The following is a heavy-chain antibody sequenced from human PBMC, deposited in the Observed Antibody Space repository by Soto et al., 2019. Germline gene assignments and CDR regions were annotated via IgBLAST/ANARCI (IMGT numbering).Heavy chain of an antibody. CDR3: ARDTGYYDSSGKNFFDY. V-gene: IGHV4-30-4*08. CDR1: GGSISSGGYY. D-gene: IGHD3-22*01. J-gene: IGHJ4*02. Sequence: TSETLSLTCTVSGGSISSGGYYWSWIRQHPGKGLEWIGYIYYSGSTSYNPSLKSRVTISVDTSKNQFSLKLSSVTAADTAVYYCARDTGYYDSSGKNFFDYWGQGTLVTVSS. CDR2: IYYSGST.